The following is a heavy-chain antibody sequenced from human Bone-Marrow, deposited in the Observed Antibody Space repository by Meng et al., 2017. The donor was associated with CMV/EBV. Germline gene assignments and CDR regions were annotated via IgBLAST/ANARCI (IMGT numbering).Heavy chain of an antibody. CDR1: GYTFTSYY. Sequence: ASVKGSCKASGYTFTSYYMSWVRQAPGQGLEWMGIINPSGGSTSYAQKFQGRVTMTRDTSTSTVHMELSSLRSEDTAVYHCARGAPNKECSNGVCYSRRYYYYGMDVWGQGTTVTVSS. D-gene: IGHD2-8*01. CDR2: INPSGGST. CDR3: ARGAPNKECSNGVCYSRRYYYYGMDV. J-gene: IGHJ6*02. V-gene: IGHV1-46*01.